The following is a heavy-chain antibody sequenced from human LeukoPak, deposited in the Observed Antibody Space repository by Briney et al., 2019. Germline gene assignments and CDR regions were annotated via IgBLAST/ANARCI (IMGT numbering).Heavy chain of an antibody. CDR1: GFTLGDYA. CDR3: AKDAVAGTWLHY. CDR2: IRGDGRTT. D-gene: IGHD6-19*01. Sequence: GGSLRLSCAASGFTLGDYAMHWVRQAPGKGLEWVSLIRGDGRTTSYAGSVKGRFTISRDNSKNSLYLQMSSLRGEDTAIYYCAKDAVAGTWLHYWGQGTLVTVSS. V-gene: IGHV3-43*02. J-gene: IGHJ4*02.